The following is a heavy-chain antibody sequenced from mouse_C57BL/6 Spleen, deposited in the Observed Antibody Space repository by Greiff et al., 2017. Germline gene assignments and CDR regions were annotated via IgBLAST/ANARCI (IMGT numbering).Heavy chain of an antibody. D-gene: IGHD1-1*01. CDR3: AAPNYGSSFWFAD. CDR2: INPNYGTT. Sequence: VHVKQSGPELVKPGASVKISCKASGYSFTDYNMNWVKQSTGKSLEWIGVINPNYGTTSYNQKFKGKATLTVDQSSSTAYMQLNSLTSEDSAVXYCAAPNYGSSFWFADWGKGTLVTVSA. CDR1: GYSFTDYN. J-gene: IGHJ3*01. V-gene: IGHV1-39*01.